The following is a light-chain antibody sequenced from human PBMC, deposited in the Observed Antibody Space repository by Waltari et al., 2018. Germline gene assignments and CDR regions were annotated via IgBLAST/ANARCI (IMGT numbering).Light chain of an antibody. CDR1: GSNIGAGYE. J-gene: IGLJ3*02. Sequence: QSVLTQPPSVSGAPGQRVPLSCPGSGSNIGAGYEVHWYQQLPRAAPKLLIYGSTSRPLGVPARFFGSTSGTSASLAITGLQAEDEADYYCQSYDTSLSVVFGGGTKLTVL. V-gene: IGLV1-40*01. CDR3: QSYDTSLSVV. CDR2: GST.